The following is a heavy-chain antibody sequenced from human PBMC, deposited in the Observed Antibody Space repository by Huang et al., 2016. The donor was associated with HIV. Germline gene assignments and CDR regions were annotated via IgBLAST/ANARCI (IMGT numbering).Heavy chain of an antibody. Sequence: QVRLQESGPGLVKPSETLSLSCTVSGDSVSSHYWGWIRHPPGKGLEWIGTVYDSGTTNYTPRLKRRITISVDTSKNGFSLNITSVSAADTAMYFCVRDQGRLAVGGIDNWFDPWGQGALVTVSS. CDR3: VRDQGRLAVGGIDNWFDP. CDR1: GDSVSSHY. V-gene: IGHV4-59*02. CDR2: VYDSGTT. J-gene: IGHJ5*02. D-gene: IGHD6-19*01.